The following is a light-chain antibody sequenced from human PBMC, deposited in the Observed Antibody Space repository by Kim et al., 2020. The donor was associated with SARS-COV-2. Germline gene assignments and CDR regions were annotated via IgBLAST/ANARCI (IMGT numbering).Light chain of an antibody. J-gene: IGKJ5*01. CDR2: DVS. CDR3: QQNDDFPIT. CDR1: QVIRKF. V-gene: IGKV1-33*01. Sequence: ASVGDRVTITCQATQVIRKFLNWYQQRPGKAPQLLIYDVSNLQRGVPSRFSGRGYGTEFTLTISSLQPEDFATYYCQQNDDFPITFGQGTRLEIK.